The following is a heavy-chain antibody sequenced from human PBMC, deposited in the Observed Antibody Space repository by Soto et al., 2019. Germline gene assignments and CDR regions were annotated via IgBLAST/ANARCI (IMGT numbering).Heavy chain of an antibody. CDR3: ARLGYDFWSGYYNLWFDP. V-gene: IGHV4-39*01. CDR1: VGSISSSSYY. J-gene: IGHJ5*02. Sequence: SETLSLTCTVSVGSISSSSYYWGWILQPPGKGLEWIGSIYYSGSTYYNPSLKSRVTISVDTSKDQFSLKLSSVTAADTAVYYCARLGYDFWSGYYNLWFDPWGQGTLVTVSS. D-gene: IGHD3-3*01. CDR2: IYYSGST.